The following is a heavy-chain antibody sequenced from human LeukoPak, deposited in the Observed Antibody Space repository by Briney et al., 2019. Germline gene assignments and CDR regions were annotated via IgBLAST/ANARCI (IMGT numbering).Heavy chain of an antibody. CDR2: INTNTGNP. J-gene: IGHJ4*02. Sequence: GASVKVSCKASGYTFIRYTMNWVRQAPGQGVEWMGWINTNTGNPTYAQGFTGRFVFSLDTSVSTAYLQISSLKAEDTAVYYCARKLGEGGATNNYFDYWGQGTLVTVSS. CDR1: GYTFIRYT. V-gene: IGHV7-4-1*02. D-gene: IGHD1-26*01. CDR3: ARKLGEGGATNNYFDY.